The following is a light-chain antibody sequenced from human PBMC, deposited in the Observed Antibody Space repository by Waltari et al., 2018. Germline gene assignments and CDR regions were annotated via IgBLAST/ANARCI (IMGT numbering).Light chain of an antibody. CDR3: QAWDSSTGI. CDR2: QDS. CDR1: KLGDKY. V-gene: IGLV3-1*01. J-gene: IGLJ2*01. Sequence: SYGLTQPPSVSVSPGQTASITCSGAKLGDKYACWNQRKPGQSPVLVIYQDSKRPSGITERFAGSNSGNTGTLAISGTQAMDEADYYCQAWDSSTGIFGGGTKLTVL.